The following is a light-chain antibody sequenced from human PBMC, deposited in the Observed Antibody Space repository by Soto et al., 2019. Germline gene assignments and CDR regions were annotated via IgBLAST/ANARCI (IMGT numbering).Light chain of an antibody. J-gene: IGKJ1*01. CDR3: QQYDSSPRT. CDR1: QSFTSRS. Sequence: EIVLTQSPGTLSLSPGERATLSCRASQSFTSRSLAWYQQKPGLAPRLLISGASNRAAGIPDRFSGSGYGKDFTLTISRLEPEDFAVYYCQQYDSSPRTFGQGTKVEIK. V-gene: IGKV3-20*01. CDR2: GAS.